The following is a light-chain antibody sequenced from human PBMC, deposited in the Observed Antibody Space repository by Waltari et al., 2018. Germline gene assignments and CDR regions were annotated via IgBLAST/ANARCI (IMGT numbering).Light chain of an antibody. J-gene: IGLJ3*02. CDR3: CSYVGSNIYWV. Sequence: QSALTQPRPVSGSPGQSVTISRTGTSSDVGGYNYVSWYQQHPDKAPKLIIYDINKGPSGFPDRFSGSKAGNTASLTISGLQAEDEADYYCCSYVGSNIYWVFGGGTKLTVL. CDR2: DIN. V-gene: IGLV2-11*01. CDR1: SSDVGGYNY.